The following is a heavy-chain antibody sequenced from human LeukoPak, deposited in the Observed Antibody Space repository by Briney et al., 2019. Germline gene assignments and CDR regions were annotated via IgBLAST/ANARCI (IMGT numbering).Heavy chain of an antibody. D-gene: IGHD3-22*01. J-gene: IGHJ4*02. CDR3: AKDQIRDYYDSSGYLAIDY. Sequence: GGSLILSCAASVFTFSSYAMTWVRQAPGKGLDWVSAISGSGGSTYYADSVKGRFTISRDNSKNTLYLQMNSLRGEDTAVYYCAKDQIRDYYDSSGYLAIDYWGQGTLVTVSS. CDR2: ISGSGGST. CDR1: VFTFSSYA. V-gene: IGHV3-23*01.